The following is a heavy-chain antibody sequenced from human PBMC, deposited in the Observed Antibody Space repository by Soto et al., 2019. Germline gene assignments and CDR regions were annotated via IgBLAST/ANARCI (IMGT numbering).Heavy chain of an antibody. CDR1: GGTFSSYS. J-gene: IGHJ5*02. D-gene: IGHD2-2*01. V-gene: IGHV1-69*02. Sequence: QVQLVQSGAEVKKPGSSVKVSCEASGGTFSSYSFSWVRQAPGQGLEWMGRVVTILGMANYAQKFQGRVTITADKSTSTVYMEMRSLRSADTAVYYCARGGAVVVPGSVDRHNWFDPWGQGTLVTVSS. CDR3: ARGGAVVVPGSVDRHNWFDP. CDR2: VVTILGMA.